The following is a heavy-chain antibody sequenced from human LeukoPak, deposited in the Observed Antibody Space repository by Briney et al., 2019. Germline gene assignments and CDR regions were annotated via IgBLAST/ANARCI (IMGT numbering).Heavy chain of an antibody. CDR3: ARGTDIGDY. V-gene: IGHV3-21*01. CDR1: GFTFSSYS. CDR2: ITSRSSYT. J-gene: IGHJ4*02. D-gene: IGHD3-9*01. Sequence: GGSLRLSCAASGFTFSSYSMNWVRQAPGKGLEWVSSITSRSSYTYYADSVKGRFTISRDNAKNSLYLQMNSLRAEDTAVYYCARGTDIGDYWGQGTLVTVSS.